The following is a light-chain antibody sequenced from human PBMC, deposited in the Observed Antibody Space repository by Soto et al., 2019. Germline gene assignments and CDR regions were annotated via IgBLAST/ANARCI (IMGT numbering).Light chain of an antibody. Sequence: SVLPQHLPLPRPPHLPLPLPRPRPSHHPRGYNYVSWYQHHPGKAPKLIIYDVSNRPSGVSNRFSGSKSGNTASLTISGLQPEDEADYYCSSYTTSNTRQIVFGTGTKVTVL. CDR3: SSYTTSNTRQIV. CDR2: DVS. V-gene: IGLV2-14*03. J-gene: IGLJ1*01. CDR1: SHHPRGYNY.